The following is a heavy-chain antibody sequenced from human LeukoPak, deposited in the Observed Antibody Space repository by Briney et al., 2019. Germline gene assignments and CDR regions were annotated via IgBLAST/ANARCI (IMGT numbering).Heavy chain of an antibody. Sequence: SQTLSLTCTVSGGSISSGGYYWSWIRQPPGKGLEWIGEINHSGSTNYNPSLKSRVTISVDTSKNQFSLKLSSVTAADTAVYYCASASAPLLWFGELPRYYFDYWGQGTLVTVSS. J-gene: IGHJ4*02. CDR3: ASASAPLLWFGELPRYYFDY. CDR2: INHSGST. D-gene: IGHD3-10*01. CDR1: GGSISSGGYY. V-gene: IGHV4-30-2*01.